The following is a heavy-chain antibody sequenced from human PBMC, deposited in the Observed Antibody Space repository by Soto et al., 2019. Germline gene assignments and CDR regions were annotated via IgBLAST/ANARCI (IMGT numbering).Heavy chain of an antibody. D-gene: IGHD5-18*01. CDR2: ISYDGSNK. J-gene: IGHJ4*02. CDR3: AKEDTAMSANDY. V-gene: IGHV3-30*18. Sequence: GGSLRLSCAASGFTFSSYGMHWVRQAPGKGLEWVAVISYDGSNKYYADSVKGRFTISRDNSKNTLYLQMNSLRAEDTAVYYCAKEDTAMSANDYWGQGTLVTVSS. CDR1: GFTFSSYG.